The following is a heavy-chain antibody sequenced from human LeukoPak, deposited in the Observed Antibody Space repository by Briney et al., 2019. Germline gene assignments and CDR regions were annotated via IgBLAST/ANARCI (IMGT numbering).Heavy chain of an antibody. CDR3: ARDRAEEQSLVQVAGWFDP. CDR2: IIPIFGIA. D-gene: IGHD6-19*01. J-gene: IGHJ5*02. V-gene: IGHV1-69*04. Sequence: SVTVSCKASGGTFSSYAISWVRQAPGQGLEGMGRIIPIFGIANYAQKFQGRVTITADKTTSTAYMELSSLRSEDTAVYYCARDRAEEQSLVQVAGWFDPRGQGTLVTVSS. CDR1: GGTFSSYA.